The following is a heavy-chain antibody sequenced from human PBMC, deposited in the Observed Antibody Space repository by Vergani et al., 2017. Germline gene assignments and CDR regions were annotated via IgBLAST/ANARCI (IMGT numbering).Heavy chain of an antibody. CDR2: ISGSGIT. V-gene: IGHV1-18*01. D-gene: IGHD3-16*01. J-gene: IGHJ4*02. Sequence: QVHLEQSGNELKTPGASAKVSCTTSGFTFHNYGLNWVRQAPGQGLEWMGWISGSGITKYAQNFQGRVDMTRDASTSTAYMELRSLRSNDTAVYYCVRESWGIYLRYFHSWGQGTLVTVSS. CDR3: VRESWGIYLRYFHS. CDR1: GFTFHNYG.